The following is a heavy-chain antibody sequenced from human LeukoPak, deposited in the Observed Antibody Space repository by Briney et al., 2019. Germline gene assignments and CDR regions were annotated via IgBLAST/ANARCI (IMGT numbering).Heavy chain of an antibody. CDR2: ISTSSTYI. CDR1: EFTSSNYI. D-gene: IGHD2-21*02. V-gene: IGHV3-21*01. CDR3: ARICGGDCSRGFDI. Sequence: PGGSLRLSCAASEFTSSNYIMNWVRQAPGKGLEWVSSISTSSTYIYYADSVKGRFTISRDNAKNSLYLQMNSLRAEDTAVYYCARICGGDCSRGFDIWGQGTMVTVSS. J-gene: IGHJ3*02.